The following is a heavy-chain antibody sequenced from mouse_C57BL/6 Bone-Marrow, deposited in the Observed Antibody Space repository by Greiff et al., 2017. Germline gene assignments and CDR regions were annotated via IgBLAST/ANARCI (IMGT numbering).Heavy chain of an antibody. CDR2: ISDGGSYT. V-gene: IGHV5-4*01. Sequence: EVKLVESGGGLVKPGGSLKLSCAASGFTFSSYAMSWVRQTPEKRLEWVATISDGGSYTYYPDNVKGRFTISRDNAKNNLYLQMSHLKSEDTAMYYCARDDGLLLLDYWGQGTTLTVSS. D-gene: IGHD1-1*01. CDR1: GFTFSSYA. CDR3: ARDDGLLLLDY. J-gene: IGHJ2*01.